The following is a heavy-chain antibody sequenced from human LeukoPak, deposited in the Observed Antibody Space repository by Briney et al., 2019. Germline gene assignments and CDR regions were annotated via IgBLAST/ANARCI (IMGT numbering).Heavy chain of an antibody. D-gene: IGHD3-10*01. J-gene: IGHJ6*02. CDR1: GFTFSSYS. V-gene: IGHV3-21*04. Sequence: GGSLRLSCAASGFTFSSYSMNWVRQAPGKGLEWVSSISSSSSYIYYADSVKGRFTISRDNAKNSLYLQMNSLRAEDTAVYYCARDLRLWLGEFFYYYYGMDVWGQGTTVTVSS. CDR2: ISSSSSYI. CDR3: ARDLRLWLGEFFYYYYGMDV.